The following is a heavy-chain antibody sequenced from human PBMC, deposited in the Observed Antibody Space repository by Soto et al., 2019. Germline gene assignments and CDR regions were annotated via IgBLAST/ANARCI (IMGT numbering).Heavy chain of an antibody. D-gene: IGHD5-12*01. J-gene: IGHJ6*02. Sequence: QVQLQESGPGLVKPSETLSLTCTVSGGSVSSGSYYWSWIRQPPGKGLEWIGYIYYSGSTNYNPALKGRVTESVDTSKTQSSLKLSSVTAADTAVYYCARDTFPHNHIVATISYGMDVWGQGTTVTVSS. CDR1: GGSVSSGSYY. CDR3: ARDTFPHNHIVATISYGMDV. V-gene: IGHV4-61*01. CDR2: IYYSGST.